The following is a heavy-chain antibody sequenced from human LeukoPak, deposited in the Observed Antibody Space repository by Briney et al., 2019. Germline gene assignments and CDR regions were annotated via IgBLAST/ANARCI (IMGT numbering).Heavy chain of an antibody. D-gene: IGHD3-3*01. CDR3: ARGYYDFWSGYYTDFDY. V-gene: IGHV3-48*01. J-gene: IGHJ4*02. Sequence: PGGSLRLSCAASGFTFSSYSMNWVRQAPGKGLEWVSYISSSSSTIYYADSVKGRFTISRDNAKNSLYLQMNSLRAEDTAVYYCARGYYDFWSGYYTDFDYWGQGTLVTVSS. CDR1: GFTFSSYS. CDR2: ISSSSSTI.